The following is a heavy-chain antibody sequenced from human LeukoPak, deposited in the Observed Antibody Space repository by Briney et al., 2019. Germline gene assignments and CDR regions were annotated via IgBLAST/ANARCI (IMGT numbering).Heavy chain of an antibody. J-gene: IGHJ4*02. D-gene: IGHD3-10*01. V-gene: IGHV3-53*01. CDR1: GFTFSSYW. Sequence: PGGSLRLSCTASGFTFSSYWMHWIRQAPGKGLEWVSVIYSGGSTYYADSVKGRFTISRDNSKNTLYLQMNSLRAEDTAVYYCARDEYYGSGIRYDYWGQGTLVTVSS. CDR2: IYSGGST. CDR3: ARDEYYGSGIRYDY.